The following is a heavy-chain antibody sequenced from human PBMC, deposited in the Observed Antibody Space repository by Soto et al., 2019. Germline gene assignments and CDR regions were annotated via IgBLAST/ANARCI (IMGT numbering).Heavy chain of an antibody. CDR1: GYSFTSYW. Sequence: GESLKFSCEGSGYSFTSYWIAWVRQMPGKGLEWMGIIYPGDSDTRYSPSFQGQVTISADKSIRTVYLQWSSLKASDTAMYYCARCAWNFYKTGDVWGQGTTVTVCS. CDR3: ARCAWNFYKTGDV. CDR2: IYPGDSDT. D-gene: IGHD3-10*01. J-gene: IGHJ6*02. V-gene: IGHV5-51*01.